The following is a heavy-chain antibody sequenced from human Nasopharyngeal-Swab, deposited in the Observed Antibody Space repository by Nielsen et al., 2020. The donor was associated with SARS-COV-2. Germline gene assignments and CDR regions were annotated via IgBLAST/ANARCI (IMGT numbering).Heavy chain of an antibody. J-gene: IGHJ5*02. CDR3: AREGSGSYSSWFDP. Sequence: ASVKVSCKASGYTFTSYGISWVRRAPGQGLEWMGWISAYNGNTNYAQKLQGRVTMTTDTSTSTAYMELRSLRSDDTAVYYCAREGSGSYSSWFDPWGQGTLVTVSS. V-gene: IGHV1-18*01. CDR2: ISAYNGNT. CDR1: GYTFTSYG. D-gene: IGHD1-26*01.